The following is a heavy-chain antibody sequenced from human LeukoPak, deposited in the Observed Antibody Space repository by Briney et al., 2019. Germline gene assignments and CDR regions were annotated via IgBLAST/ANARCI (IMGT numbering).Heavy chain of an antibody. J-gene: IGHJ4*02. D-gene: IGHD5-12*01. V-gene: IGHV3-7*01. CDR1: GVTFCNYR. Sequence: GGALRLSCAASGVTFCNYRMTWGCQTPGEGLWWVSNIKQGGSKEYYMDSVKDRFIISRDNAKNSLSLQMNSLRAEDTAVYYCVRDGGVSGYDLLDYWGQGNLVTVSS. CDR3: VRDGGVSGYDLLDY. CDR2: IKQGGSKE.